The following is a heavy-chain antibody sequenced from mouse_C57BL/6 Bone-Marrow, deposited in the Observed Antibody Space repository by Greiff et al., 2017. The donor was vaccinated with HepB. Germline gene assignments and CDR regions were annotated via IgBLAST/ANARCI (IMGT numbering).Heavy chain of an antibody. CDR2: ISSGGSYT. CDR3: ARQGSAWFAY. V-gene: IGHV5-6*01. J-gene: IGHJ3*01. CDR1: GFTFSSYG. Sequence: EVKLVESGGDLVKPGGSLKLSCAASGFTFSSYGISWVRQTPDKRLEWVATISSGGSYTYYPDSVKGRFTISRDNAKNTLYLQMGSLKSEDTAMYYGARQGSAWFAYWGQGTLVTVSA.